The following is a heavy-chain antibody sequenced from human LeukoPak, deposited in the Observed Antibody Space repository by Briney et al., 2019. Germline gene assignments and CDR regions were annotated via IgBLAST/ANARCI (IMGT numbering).Heavy chain of an antibody. CDR1: GFTFSRHG. CDR3: ARDRAWNYFDY. V-gene: IGHV3-30*03. D-gene: IGHD3-3*01. J-gene: IGHJ4*02. CDR2: IPNDGSRK. Sequence: GGSLRLSCAPSGFTFSRHGMHWVRQAPGKGLEWVAIIPNDGSRKYYAHSVEGRFTISRDNSKNTLCLQMDSLRAEDTAVYYCARDRAWNYFDYWGQGTLVTVSS.